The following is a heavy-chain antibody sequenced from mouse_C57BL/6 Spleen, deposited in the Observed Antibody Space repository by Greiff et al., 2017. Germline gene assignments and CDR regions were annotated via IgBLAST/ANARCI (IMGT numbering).Heavy chain of an antibody. V-gene: IGHV1-52*01. D-gene: IGHD3-3*01. CDR2: IDPSDSET. CDR3: ASGGDGESFDY. Sequence: VQLKQPGAELVRPGSSVKLSCKASGYTFTSYWMHWVKQRPIQGLEWIGNIDPSDSETHYNQKFKDKATLTVDKSSSTAYMQLSSLTSEDSAVYYCASGGDGESFDYWGQGTTLTVSS. J-gene: IGHJ2*01. CDR1: GYTFTSYW.